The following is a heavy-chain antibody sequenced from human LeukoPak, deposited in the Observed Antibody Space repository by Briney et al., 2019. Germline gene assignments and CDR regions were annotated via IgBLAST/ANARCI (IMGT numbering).Heavy chain of an antibody. D-gene: IGHD1-1*01. CDR3: ARARTIQHWFDP. V-gene: IGHV4-59*01. Sequence: SETLSLTCTVSGGSISSYYWSWIRQPPGKGLEWIGYIYYSGSTNYNPSLKSRVTISVDTSKNQFSLNLSSVTAADTAVYYCARARTIQHWFDPWGQGTQVTVSS. CDR1: GGSISSYY. J-gene: IGHJ5*02. CDR2: IYYSGST.